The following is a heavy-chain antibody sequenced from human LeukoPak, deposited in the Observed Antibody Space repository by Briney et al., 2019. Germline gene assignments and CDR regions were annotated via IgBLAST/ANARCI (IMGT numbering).Heavy chain of an antibody. V-gene: IGHV4-38-2*01. CDR1: GYSISSGYY. D-gene: IGHD3-3*01. Sequence: PSETLSLTCAVSGYSISSGYYWGWIRQPPRQGLEWIGSIYHSGSTYYNPSLKSRVTISVDTSKNQFSLKLSSVTAADTAVYYCARSPDYDFWSGYFYFDYWGQGTLVTVSS. J-gene: IGHJ4*02. CDR3: ARSPDYDFWSGYFYFDY. CDR2: IYHSGST.